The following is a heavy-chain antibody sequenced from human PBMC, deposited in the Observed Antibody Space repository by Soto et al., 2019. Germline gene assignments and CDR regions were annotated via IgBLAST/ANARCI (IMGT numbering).Heavy chain of an antibody. CDR3: ARGVYNSYYAMDV. D-gene: IGHD1-1*01. V-gene: IGHV3-66*01. CDR1: GFTVSSNY. CDR2: IYRGGST. J-gene: IGHJ6*02. Sequence: EVQLVESGGGLVQPGGSLRLSCAASGFTVSSNYMSWVRQAPGKGLEWVSVIYRGGSTYYADSVKGRFTISRDSSSNTLHLQMNSLRVEDTAVYYCARGVYNSYYAMDVWGQGTTVTVSS.